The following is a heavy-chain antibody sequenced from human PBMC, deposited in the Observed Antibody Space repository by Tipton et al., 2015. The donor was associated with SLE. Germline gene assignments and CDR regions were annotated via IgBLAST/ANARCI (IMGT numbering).Heavy chain of an antibody. CDR1: GGSISSYY. Sequence: TLSLTCTVSGGSISSYYWSWIRQPAGKGLEWIGRIYTSGSTNYNPSLKSRVTMSVDTSKNQFSLKLSSVTAADTAVYYCARVTNYYDSSGYDESPYYFDYWGQGTLVTVSS. V-gene: IGHV4-4*07. CDR2: IYTSGST. D-gene: IGHD3-22*01. J-gene: IGHJ4*02. CDR3: ARVTNYYDSSGYDESPYYFDY.